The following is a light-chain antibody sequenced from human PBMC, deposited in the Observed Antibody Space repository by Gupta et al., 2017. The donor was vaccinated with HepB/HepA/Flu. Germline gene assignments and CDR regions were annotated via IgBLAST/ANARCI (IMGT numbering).Light chain of an antibody. Sequence: DIQMTQSPSSLSASVGDRVTITCQASQDISNYLNWDQQKPGKAPKLLIYDASNLETGVPSRFSGSGSGTDFTFTISSLQPEDIATYYCQQYDNRPPFTFGPGTKVDIK. CDR3: QQYDNRPPFT. CDR2: DAS. V-gene: IGKV1-33*01. J-gene: IGKJ3*01. CDR1: QDISNY.